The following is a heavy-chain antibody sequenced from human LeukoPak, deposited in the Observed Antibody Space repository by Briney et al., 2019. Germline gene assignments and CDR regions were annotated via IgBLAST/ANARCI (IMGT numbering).Heavy chain of an antibody. CDR3: ARDRMAAAGYFDY. J-gene: IGHJ4*02. CDR1: GFTFSSYS. Sequence: PGGALRLSCAASGFTFSSYSMNWVRQAPGKGLEWVSSISSNSSYIYYADSVKGRFTISRDNAKNSLYLQMNSLRAEDTAVYYCARDRMAAAGYFDYWGQGTLVTVSS. CDR2: ISSNSSYI. D-gene: IGHD6-13*01. V-gene: IGHV3-21*01.